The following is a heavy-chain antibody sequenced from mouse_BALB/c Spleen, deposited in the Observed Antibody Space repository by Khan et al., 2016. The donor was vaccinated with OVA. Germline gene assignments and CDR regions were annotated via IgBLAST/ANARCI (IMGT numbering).Heavy chain of an antibody. Sequence: QVRLQQSGAELVRPGVSVKISCKGSDYTFTDYAMHWVKQSHAKSLEWIGVISTYYDDADYNQRFQGKASMTVDRSSNTAYLELARLTSEDSAIXYCARGGRFAYWGQGTLVTVSA. CDR3: ARGGRFAY. V-gene: IGHV1S137*01. D-gene: IGHD1-1*02. J-gene: IGHJ3*01. CDR1: DYTFTDYA. CDR2: ISTYYDDA.